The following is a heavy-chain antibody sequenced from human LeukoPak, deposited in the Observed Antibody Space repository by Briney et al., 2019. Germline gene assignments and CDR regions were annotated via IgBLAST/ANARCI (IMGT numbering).Heavy chain of an antibody. Sequence: PSETLSLTCAVYAGSFSDNYWSWIRQPPGKGLEWIGEINHSGIANYNPSLKSRVTISIDMSTNRFSLKLSSVTAADTAVYYCAKGARWTRNWFDPWGQGTLVTVSS. CDR1: AGSFSDNY. D-gene: IGHD5-24*01. V-gene: IGHV4-34*01. CDR3: AKGARWTRNWFDP. J-gene: IGHJ5*02. CDR2: INHSGIA.